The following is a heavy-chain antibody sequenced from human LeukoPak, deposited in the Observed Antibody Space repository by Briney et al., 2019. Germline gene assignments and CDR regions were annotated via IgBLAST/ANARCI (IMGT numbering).Heavy chain of an antibody. CDR1: GVSFSGYY. Sequence: SETLSLTCAASGVSFSGYYWSWIRQPPGKGLEWIGEINHSGSTNYNPSLKSRVTISVDTSKNQFSLKLSSVTAADTAVYYCARGRSGYPWDYWGQGTLVTVSS. CDR3: ARGRSGYPWDY. CDR2: INHSGST. D-gene: IGHD3-3*01. V-gene: IGHV4-34*01. J-gene: IGHJ4*02.